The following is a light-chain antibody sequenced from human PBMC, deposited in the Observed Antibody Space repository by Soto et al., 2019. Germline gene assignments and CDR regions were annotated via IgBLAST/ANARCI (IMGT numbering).Light chain of an antibody. CDR2: TAS. V-gene: IGKV1-5*03. Sequence: EIQMTQSPSTLSGSVGDRVTITCRASQTLSSWLAWYQQKPGKAPKLLIYTASTLESGVPSRFSGSGSGTEFTLTISSLQPDDFATYYCQHYNSYSETFGQGTKVELK. J-gene: IGKJ1*01. CDR1: QTLSSW. CDR3: QHYNSYSET.